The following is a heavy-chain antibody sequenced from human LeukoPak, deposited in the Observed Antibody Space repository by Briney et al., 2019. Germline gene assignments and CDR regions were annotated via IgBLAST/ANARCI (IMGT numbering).Heavy chain of an antibody. V-gene: IGHV4-59*01. CDR1: GGSISSYY. CDR3: ARSRAADGSYFDY. J-gene: IGHJ4*02. D-gene: IGHD3-10*01. Sequence: TASETLSLTCTVSGGSISSYYWSWIRQPPGKGLEWIRYIYYSGSTNYNPSLKSRVTISVDTSKNQFSLKLSSVTTADTAVYYCARSRAADGSYFDYWGQGTLVTVSS. CDR2: IYYSGST.